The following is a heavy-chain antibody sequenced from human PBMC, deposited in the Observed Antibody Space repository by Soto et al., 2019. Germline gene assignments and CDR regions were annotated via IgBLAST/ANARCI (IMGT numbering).Heavy chain of an antibody. CDR3: ARELPYYYGSGTQPNEYYYYGMDV. J-gene: IGHJ6*02. CDR1: GGSISSGDYY. Sequence: SETLSLTCTVSGGSISSGDYYWSWIRQPPGKGLEWIGYIYYSGSTYYNPSLKSRVTISVDTSKNQFSLKLSSVTAADTAVYYCARELPYYYGSGTQPNEYYYYGMDVWGQGTTVTVSS. CDR2: IYYSGST. V-gene: IGHV4-30-4*01. D-gene: IGHD3-10*01.